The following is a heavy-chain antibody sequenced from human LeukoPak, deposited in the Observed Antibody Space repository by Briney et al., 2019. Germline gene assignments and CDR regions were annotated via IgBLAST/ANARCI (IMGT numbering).Heavy chain of an antibody. Sequence: PSQTLSLTCTVSGGSISSGSYYWSWIRQPAGKGLEWIGRIYTSGSTNYNPSLKSRVTISVDTSKNQFSLKLSSVTAADTAVHYCARNSGSFYQFDPWGQGSLVTVSS. CDR3: ARNSGSFYQFDP. V-gene: IGHV4-61*02. CDR2: IYTSGST. D-gene: IGHD1-26*01. J-gene: IGHJ5*02. CDR1: GGSISSGSYY.